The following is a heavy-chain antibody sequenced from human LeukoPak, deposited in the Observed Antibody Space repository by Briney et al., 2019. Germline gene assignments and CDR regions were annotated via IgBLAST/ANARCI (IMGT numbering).Heavy chain of an antibody. J-gene: IGHJ4*02. V-gene: IGHV3-30-3*01. CDR2: ISYDGSNK. D-gene: IGHD3-3*01. CDR1: GFMFSSDA. Sequence: GGSLRLSCAASGFMFSSDAMHWVRQAPGKGLEWVAVISYDGSNKYYADSVKGRFTISRDNSKNTLYLQMNSLRAEDTAVYYCAKGSLWSGYEDYFDYWGQGTLVTVSS. CDR3: AKGSLWSGYEDYFDY.